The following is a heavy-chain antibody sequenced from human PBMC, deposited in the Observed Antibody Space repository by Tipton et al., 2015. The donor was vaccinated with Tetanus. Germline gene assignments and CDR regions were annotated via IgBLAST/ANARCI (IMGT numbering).Heavy chain of an antibody. Sequence: SLRLSCEGSGFTFSHHWMSWVRQAPGKGLEWVANIRQDGDEKNYVDSVKGRFTISRDNTKSSVHLQMNSLREDDTAVYYCVRGYSGDAFWGQGTQVTVSS. CDR3: VRGYSGDAF. CDR2: IRQDGDEK. CDR1: GFTFSHHW. V-gene: IGHV3-7*04. J-gene: IGHJ4*02. D-gene: IGHD2-15*01.